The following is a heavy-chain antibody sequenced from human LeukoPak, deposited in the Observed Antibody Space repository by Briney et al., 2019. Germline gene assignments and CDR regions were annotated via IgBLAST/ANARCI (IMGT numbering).Heavy chain of an antibody. V-gene: IGHV1-24*01. J-gene: IGHJ4*02. CDR2: FDPEDGET. Sequence: GASVKVSCKVSGYTLTELSMHWVRQAPGKGLEWMGSFDPEDGETIYAQKFQGRVTMTEDTSTDTAYMELRSLRSDDTAVYYCATGSGYAPDYWGQGTLVTVSS. D-gene: IGHD5-12*01. CDR3: ATGSGYAPDY. CDR1: GYTLTELS.